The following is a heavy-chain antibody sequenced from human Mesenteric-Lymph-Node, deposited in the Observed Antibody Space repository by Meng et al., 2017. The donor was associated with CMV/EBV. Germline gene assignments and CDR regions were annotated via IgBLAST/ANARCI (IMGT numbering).Heavy chain of an antibody. D-gene: IGHD1-1*01. Sequence: SVKVSCKASGGTLSSYAINWVRQAPGQGLEWMGGIIPLFGSANYAQKFQGRVTITTDESTSTAYLQLTSLRSEDTAVYYCARGVGRVHYYVDYWGQGTLVTVAS. CDR3: ARGVGRVHYYVDY. V-gene: IGHV1-69*05. J-gene: IGHJ4*02. CDR2: IIPLFGSA. CDR1: GGTLSSYA.